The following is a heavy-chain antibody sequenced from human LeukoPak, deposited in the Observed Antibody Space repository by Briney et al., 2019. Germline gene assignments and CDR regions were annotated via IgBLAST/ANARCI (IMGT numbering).Heavy chain of an antibody. J-gene: IGHJ3*02. CDR3: ANRGPSIRDAFDI. Sequence: SETLSLTCTVSGGSMSSYYWSWIRQSPGKGLEWIGYIYYSGSTNYNPSLKSRVTISVDTSKNQFSLKLSSVTAVDTAVYYCANRGPSIRDAFDIWGQGTMVTVSS. V-gene: IGHV4-59*01. CDR1: GGSMSSYY. D-gene: IGHD3-3*02. CDR2: IYYSGST.